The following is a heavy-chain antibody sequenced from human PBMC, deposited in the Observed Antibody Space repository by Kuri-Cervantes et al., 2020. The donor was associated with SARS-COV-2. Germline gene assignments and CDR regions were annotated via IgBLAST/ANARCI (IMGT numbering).Heavy chain of an antibody. Sequence: SETLSLTCAVSGYSISSGYYWSWIRQPAGKGLEWIGRIYTSGSTNYNPSLKSQVTMSVDTSKNQFSLKLSSVTAADTAVYYCAREEAIGSPSQDWGQGTLVTVSS. V-gene: IGHV4-4*07. CDR1: GYSISSGYY. CDR2: IYTSGST. J-gene: IGHJ4*02. CDR3: AREEAIGSPSQD. D-gene: IGHD1-26*01.